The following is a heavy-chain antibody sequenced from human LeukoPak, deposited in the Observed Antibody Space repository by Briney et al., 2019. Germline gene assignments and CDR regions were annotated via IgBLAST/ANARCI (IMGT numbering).Heavy chain of an antibody. Sequence: SETLSLTCTVSGASVRSHYWSWIRQPPGKGLEWIGNVFHNGDSSFAPSLTSRVTMSVDTSKNQFSLNLNSVTAADTAVYYCASKLIVPASQGHYFDTWGQGILVTVSS. CDR3: ASKLIVPASQGHYFDT. CDR2: VFHNGDS. D-gene: IGHD2-2*01. V-gene: IGHV4-59*02. CDR1: GASVRSHY. J-gene: IGHJ5*02.